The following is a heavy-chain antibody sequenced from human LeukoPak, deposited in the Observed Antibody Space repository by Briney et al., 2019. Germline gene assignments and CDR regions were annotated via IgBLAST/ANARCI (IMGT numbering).Heavy chain of an antibody. V-gene: IGHV3-23*01. CDR1: GFTFSSYA. CDR2: ISGSGGST. D-gene: IGHD3-3*01. J-gene: IGHJ4*02. Sequence: GGSLRLSCAASGFTFSSYAMSWVRRAPGKGLEWVSAISGSGGSTYYTDSVKGRFTISRDNSRNTLYLQMNGLRAEDTAVYYCARGEYDFWSGYPTPYSFDYWGQGTLVTVSS. CDR3: ARGEYDFWSGYPTPYSFDY.